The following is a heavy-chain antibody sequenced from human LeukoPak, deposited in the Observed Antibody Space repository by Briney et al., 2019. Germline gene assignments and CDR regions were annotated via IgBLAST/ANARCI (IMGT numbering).Heavy chain of an antibody. CDR1: GFTFSDYS. CDR2: IDSTSSYI. Sequence: GGSLRPSCAASGFTFSDYSVNRVRQAPGKGLEWVSSIDSTSSYIYYADSVKGRFTISRDNAKNSLYLQMSSLRAEDTAVYYCAEGSETWGYWGQGTLVTVSS. D-gene: IGHD3-10*01. J-gene: IGHJ4*02. V-gene: IGHV3-21*01. CDR3: AEGSETWGY.